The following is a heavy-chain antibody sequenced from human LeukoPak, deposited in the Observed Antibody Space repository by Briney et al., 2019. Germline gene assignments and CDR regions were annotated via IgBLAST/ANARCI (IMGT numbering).Heavy chain of an antibody. D-gene: IGHD6-13*01. Sequence: PSETLSLTCTVSGGSISSYYRSWIRQPPGKGLEWIGYIYYSGSTNYNPSLKSRVTISVDTSKNQFSLKLSSVTAADTAVYYCARDAGQYSSIVYFQHWGQGTLVTVSS. J-gene: IGHJ1*01. CDR1: GGSISSYY. V-gene: IGHV4-59*01. CDR3: ARDAGQYSSIVYFQH. CDR2: IYYSGST.